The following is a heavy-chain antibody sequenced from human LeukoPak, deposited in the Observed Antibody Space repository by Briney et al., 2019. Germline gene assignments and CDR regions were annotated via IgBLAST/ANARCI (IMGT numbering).Heavy chain of an antibody. CDR3: ARDSYRKYYYDSSGYLPEFDY. Sequence: AGGSLRLSCAASGFTFSSYSMNWVRQAPGKGLEWVSYISSSGSTIYYADSAKGRFTISRDNAKNSLYLQMNSLRAEDTAVYYCARDSYRKYYYDSSGYLPEFDYWGQGTLVTVSS. D-gene: IGHD3-22*01. V-gene: IGHV3-48*01. CDR2: ISSSGSTI. CDR1: GFTFSSYS. J-gene: IGHJ4*02.